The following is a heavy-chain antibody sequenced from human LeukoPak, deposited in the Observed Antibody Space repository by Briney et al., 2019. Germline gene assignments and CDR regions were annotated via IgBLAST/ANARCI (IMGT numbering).Heavy chain of an antibody. CDR3: ARAFLVGYSPEEYFFDY. CDR1: GGSISSSNW. J-gene: IGHJ4*02. Sequence: SETLSLTCAVSGGSISSSNWWGWVRQPPGRGLECIGEIHHSGTTNYNPSLKSRVTISVGKSKNQFSLKLNSVTAADTAVYYCARAFLVGYSPEEYFFDYWGQGTLVTVSS. V-gene: IGHV4-4*02. D-gene: IGHD2-15*01. CDR2: IHHSGTT.